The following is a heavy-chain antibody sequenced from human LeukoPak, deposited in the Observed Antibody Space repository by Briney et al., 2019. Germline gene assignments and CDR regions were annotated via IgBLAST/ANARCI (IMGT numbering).Heavy chain of an antibody. V-gene: IGHV3-7*01. D-gene: IGHD6-13*01. CDR2: IKQDGSEK. J-gene: IGHJ6*03. Sequence: GGSLRLSCAASGFTFSSYWMSWVRQAPGKGLEWVANIKQDGSEKYYVDSVKGRFTISRDNAKNSLYLQMNSLRAEDTAVYYCARAGRWSNPESYMDVWGKGTTVTVSS. CDR3: ARAGRWSNPESYMDV. CDR1: GFTFSSYW.